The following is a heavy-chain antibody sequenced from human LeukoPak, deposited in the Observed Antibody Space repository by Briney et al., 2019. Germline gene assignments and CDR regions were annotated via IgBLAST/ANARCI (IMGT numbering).Heavy chain of an antibody. Sequence: PGGSLRLSCTASGFTFGDYAMSWFRQAPGKGLEWVGFIRSKAYGGTTEYAASVKGRFTISRDDSKSIAYLQMNSLKTEDTAVYYCTRADAIELEENHYWGQGTLVTVSS. D-gene: IGHD1-7*01. V-gene: IGHV3-49*03. J-gene: IGHJ4*02. CDR3: TRADAIELEENHY. CDR1: GFTFGDYA. CDR2: IRSKAYGGTT.